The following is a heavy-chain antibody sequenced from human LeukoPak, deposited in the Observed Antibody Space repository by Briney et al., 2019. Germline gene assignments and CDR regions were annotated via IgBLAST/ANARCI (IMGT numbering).Heavy chain of an antibody. J-gene: IGHJ5*02. CDR2: IYYSGST. CDR3: ARVPAGLEECSSRPFDP. V-gene: IGHV4-59*08. CDR1: GDSRSRYK. D-gene: IGHD6-6*01. Sequence: SETRFLQCTVSGDSRSRYKRSWIRQPPGKGLEWIGNIYYSGSTTYYPSLKSRTTMSVTSSEYQFSLRLNSVNAADTAVYFCARVPAGLEECSSRPFDPWGQGTLVTVSS.